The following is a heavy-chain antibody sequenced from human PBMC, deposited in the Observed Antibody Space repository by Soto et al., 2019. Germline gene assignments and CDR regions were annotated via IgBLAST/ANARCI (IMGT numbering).Heavy chain of an antibody. V-gene: IGHV4-39*01. CDR2: IYYSGTT. CDR1: GGSISSSSYY. J-gene: IGHJ5*02. CDR3: ARLPKSQRQLTNWFDP. Sequence: SETLSLTCTVSGGSISSSSYYWGWIRQPPGKGLEWIGSIYYSGTTYYNPSLKSRVTISVDTSKNQFSLKLSSVTAADTAVYYCARLPKSQRQLTNWFDPWGQGALVTVSS. D-gene: IGHD6-13*01.